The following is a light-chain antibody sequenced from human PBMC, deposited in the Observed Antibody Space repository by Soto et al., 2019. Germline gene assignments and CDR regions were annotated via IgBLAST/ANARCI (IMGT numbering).Light chain of an antibody. CDR2: GAS. J-gene: IGKJ2*01. CDR3: QHYFNWPPYT. Sequence: EVVMTQSPATLSVSPGDRATLSCRASQSVDTNVAWYQQKPGQAPRLLVHGASTRATGVPARFTGIGSGTVFTLTIGGLQSDDFAVYYCQHYFNWPPYTFGQGTKLQIK. CDR1: QSVDTN. V-gene: IGKV3-15*01.